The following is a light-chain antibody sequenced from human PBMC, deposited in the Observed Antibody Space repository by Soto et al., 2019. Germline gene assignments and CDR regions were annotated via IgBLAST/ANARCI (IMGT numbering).Light chain of an antibody. CDR1: SGDVGGYDY. V-gene: IGLV2-14*01. J-gene: IGLJ1*01. Sequence: QSSLTQPASVSGSPGQSIAISCTGTSGDVGGYDYVSWYQQHPDKAPKLMIYEVNKRPSWVSNRFSGSKSGNTASLTISGLQPEDEADYYCSSHTSGSTRVFGSGTKVTVL. CDR3: SSHTSGSTRV. CDR2: EVN.